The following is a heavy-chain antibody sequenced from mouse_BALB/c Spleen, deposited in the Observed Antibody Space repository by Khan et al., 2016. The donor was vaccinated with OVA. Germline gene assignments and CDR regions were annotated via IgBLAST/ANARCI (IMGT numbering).Heavy chain of an antibody. D-gene: IGHD2-3*01. Sequence: EVQLQESGPGLVKPSQSLSLTCTVTGYSITSDYAWNWIRQFPGNKLEWMGYISSSGNTNYNPALKSRISITRDTSKNQSFLQLNSVTTEDTATYYCARDGSRYNYAIDYWGQGTSVTGSS. V-gene: IGHV3-2*02. CDR1: GYSITSDYA. CDR3: ARDGSRYNYAIDY. CDR2: ISSSGNT. J-gene: IGHJ4*01.